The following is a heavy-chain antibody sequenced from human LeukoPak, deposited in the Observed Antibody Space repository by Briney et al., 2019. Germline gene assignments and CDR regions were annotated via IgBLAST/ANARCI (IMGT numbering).Heavy chain of an antibody. J-gene: IGHJ6*03. V-gene: IGHV3-30*02. Sequence: PGGSLRLSCAASGFTFSSYGMHWVRQAPGKWLEWVAFIRYDGSNKYYADSVKGRFTISRDNSKNTLYLQMNSLRAEDTAVYYCAKESGHGNKYYYYYYYMDVWGKGTTVTVSS. CDR2: IRYDGSNK. CDR3: AKESGHGNKYYYYYYYMDV. D-gene: IGHD1/OR15-1a*01. CDR1: GFTFSSYG.